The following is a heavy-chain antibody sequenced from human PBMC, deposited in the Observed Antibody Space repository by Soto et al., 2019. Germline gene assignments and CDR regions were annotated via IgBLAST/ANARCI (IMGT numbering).Heavy chain of an antibody. CDR2: IRTISSAI. D-gene: IGHD2-15*01. V-gene: IGHV3-48*02. Sequence: QLVESGGGLVQPGGSLRLSCAASGFTFSAYPMNWVRQAPGKGLEWVSSIRTISSAIYFADSVRGRFTISIDNARNSLYLPMTSLRDEDTAVYYCARETPSFDAWGQGTLVTVSS. J-gene: IGHJ4*02. CDR3: ARETPSFDA. CDR1: GFTFSAYP.